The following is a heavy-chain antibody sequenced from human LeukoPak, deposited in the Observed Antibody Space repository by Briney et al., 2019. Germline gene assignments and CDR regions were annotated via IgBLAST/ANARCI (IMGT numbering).Heavy chain of an antibody. CDR1: GFTFNTYT. Sequence: GGSLRLSCAASGFTFNTYTMNWVRQAPGKGLEWVSYISGSSGIIDYADSVRGRFTISRDNSKNTLYLQMNSLRAEDTAVYYCAREGRIAAAGGIDYWGQGTLVTVSS. CDR3: AREGRIAAAGGIDY. J-gene: IGHJ4*02. D-gene: IGHD6-13*01. CDR2: ISGSSGII. V-gene: IGHV3-48*01.